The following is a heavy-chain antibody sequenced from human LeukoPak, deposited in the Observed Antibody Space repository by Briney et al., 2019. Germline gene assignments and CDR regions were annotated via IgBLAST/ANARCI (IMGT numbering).Heavy chain of an antibody. CDR2: INPSGGST. CDR1: GYTFTSYY. V-gene: IGHV1-46*01. Sequence: ASVKVSCKASGYTFTSYYMHWVRQAPGQGLEWMGIINPSGGSTIYAHKFQGRVTMTRDMSTSTVYMELSSLRSEDTAVYYCARDRSTAASGRSWYFDLWGRGTLVTVSS. J-gene: IGHJ2*01. D-gene: IGHD6-13*01. CDR3: ARDRSTAASGRSWYFDL.